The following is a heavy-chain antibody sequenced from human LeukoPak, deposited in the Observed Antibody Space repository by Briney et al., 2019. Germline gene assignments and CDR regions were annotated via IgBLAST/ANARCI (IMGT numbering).Heavy chain of an antibody. D-gene: IGHD3-22*01. Sequence: PSETLSLTCVVYGGSFSGYYWSCIRQAPGKGLEWVSAISGSGGSTYYADSVKGRFTISRDNSKNTLYLQMNSLRAEDTAVYYCAKKYYYDSSGYYRENDYWGQGTLVTVSS. CDR1: GGSFSGYY. CDR2: ISGSGGST. J-gene: IGHJ4*02. V-gene: IGHV3-23*01. CDR3: AKKYYYDSSGYYRENDY.